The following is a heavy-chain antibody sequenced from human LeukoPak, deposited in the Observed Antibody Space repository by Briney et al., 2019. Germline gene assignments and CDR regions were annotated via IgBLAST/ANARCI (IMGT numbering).Heavy chain of an antibody. J-gene: IGHJ4*02. Sequence: SQTLSLTCAISGDSVSSNSAAWNWIRQSPSRGLEWLGRTYYRSKWYNDYAVSVKSRITINPDTSKNQFSLQLNSVTPEDTAVYYCARDQEILDSSGWSTFDYWGQGTLVTVSS. D-gene: IGHD6-19*01. CDR3: ARDQEILDSSGWSTFDY. CDR2: TYYRSKWYN. CDR1: GDSVSSNSAA. V-gene: IGHV6-1*01.